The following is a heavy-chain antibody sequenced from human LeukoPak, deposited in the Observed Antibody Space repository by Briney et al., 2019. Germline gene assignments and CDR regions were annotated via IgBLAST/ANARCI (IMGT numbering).Heavy chain of an antibody. D-gene: IGHD6-13*01. Sequence: ASVKVSCKTSGYTFSSYGVTWVRQAPGQGLEWMGWISTYNGDTNYAQKFQGRVTMTTDTSTSTAYMELRSLISDDAAVYYCARSLSSSWADWFDPWGQGTLVTVSS. CDR3: ARSLSSSWADWFDP. CDR2: ISTYNGDT. J-gene: IGHJ5*02. CDR1: GYTFSSYG. V-gene: IGHV1-18*01.